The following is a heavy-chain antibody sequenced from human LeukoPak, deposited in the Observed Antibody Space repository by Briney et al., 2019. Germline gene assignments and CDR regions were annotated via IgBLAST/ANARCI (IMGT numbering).Heavy chain of an antibody. CDR3: ARVGSTVAAGTPDY. V-gene: IGHV3-11*06. J-gene: IGHJ4*02. Sequence: PGGSLRLSCAASGFTFSDYYMSWIRQAPGKGLEWVSYISGSGSHTTYADSVRGRFTISRDNAKNSLSLQVNSLRADDTAVYYCARVGSTVAAGTPDYWGQGTLATVPS. CDR2: ISGSGSHT. CDR1: GFTFSDYY. D-gene: IGHD6-13*01.